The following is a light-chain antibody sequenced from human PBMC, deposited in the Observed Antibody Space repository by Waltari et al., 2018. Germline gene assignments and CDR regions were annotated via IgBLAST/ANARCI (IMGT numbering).Light chain of an antibody. V-gene: IGKV1-39*01. J-gene: IGKJ2*01. CDR1: QSISSY. Sequence: DIQMTQSPSSLSASLGDSVTITCRESQSISSYLNWYQQKPGVAPKLLIYAASSLRNGVPSRFSGSGSGTDFSLTISSLQPEDFATYYCQQSFSTPQTFGQGTKLEIK. CDR3: QQSFSTPQT. CDR2: AAS.